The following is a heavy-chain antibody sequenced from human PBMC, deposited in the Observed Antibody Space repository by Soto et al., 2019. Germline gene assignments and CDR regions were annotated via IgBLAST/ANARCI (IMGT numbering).Heavy chain of an antibody. CDR3: ARIGGYHGPLDY. CDR1: GVSISSYF. V-gene: IGHV4-59*01. J-gene: IGHJ4*02. Sequence: SETLSLTCSVSGVSISSYFWTWIRQPPGRGLEWIGYTYHRGSTNYSPSLKSRVAIALDTSENQFSLKVSSVTAADTAVYYCARIGGYHGPLDYWGQGTPVTVSS. CDR2: TYHRGST. D-gene: IGHD3-16*02.